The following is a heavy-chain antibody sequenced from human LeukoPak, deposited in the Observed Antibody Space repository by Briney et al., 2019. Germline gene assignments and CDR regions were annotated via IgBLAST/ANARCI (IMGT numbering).Heavy chain of an antibody. V-gene: IGHV3-30*04. CDR3: ARGGRDGYNLPLDY. CDR1: GFTFSSHA. D-gene: IGHD5-24*01. Sequence: GGSLRLSCAASGFTFSSHALHWVRQAPGKGLEWVALIPYDGSNTYYADSVKGRFTISRDNSKNALHLQMNSLTAEDTAVYYCARGGRDGYNLPLDYWGQGTLVTVSS. J-gene: IGHJ4*02. CDR2: IPYDGSNT.